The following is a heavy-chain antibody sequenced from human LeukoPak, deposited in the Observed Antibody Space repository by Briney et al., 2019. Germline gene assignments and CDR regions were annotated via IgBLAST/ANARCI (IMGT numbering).Heavy chain of an antibody. J-gene: IGHJ6*02. CDR3: ARLRFADYYYYGMDV. Sequence: PSETLSLTRTVAGGSLSSQYWSWIRQAPGKGLGWSGYNYYSGSTNYNPSLQDRVTISVDTSNNQSSLKLSSVAGADTAVYYCARLRFADYYYYGMDVWGQRTTVTVSS. CDR1: GGSLSSQY. D-gene: IGHD3-10*01. V-gene: IGHV4-59*08. CDR2: NYYSGST.